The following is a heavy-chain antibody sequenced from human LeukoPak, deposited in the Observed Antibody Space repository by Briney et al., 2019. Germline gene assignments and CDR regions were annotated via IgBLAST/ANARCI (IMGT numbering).Heavy chain of an antibody. CDR2: IDGSGGFT. Sequence: GGSLRLSCVASGFTFSSDAMTWVRQAPGKGLEWVSSIDGSGGFTYYADSVKGRFTISRDNSKNTLYLQMNSLRAEDTAVYYCAKGDSYGGYIGHDYWGQGTLVTVSS. CDR1: GFTFSSDA. CDR3: AKGDSYGGYIGHDY. J-gene: IGHJ4*02. D-gene: IGHD5-12*01. V-gene: IGHV3-23*01.